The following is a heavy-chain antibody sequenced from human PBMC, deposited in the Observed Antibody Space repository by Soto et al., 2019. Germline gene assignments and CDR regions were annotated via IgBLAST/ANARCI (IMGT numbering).Heavy chain of an antibody. V-gene: IGHV4-61*01. CDR3: ARDPLVVPYYYYGMDV. J-gene: IGHJ6*02. CDR2: IYYSGST. CDR1: GGSVSSGSYY. Sequence: SETLSLTCTVSGGSVSSGSYYWIWIRHPPGKGLEWIGYIYYSGSTNYNPSLKSRVTISVDTSKNQFSLKLSSVTAADTAVYYCARDPLVVPYYYYGMDVWGQGTTVTVSS. D-gene: IGHD3-22*01.